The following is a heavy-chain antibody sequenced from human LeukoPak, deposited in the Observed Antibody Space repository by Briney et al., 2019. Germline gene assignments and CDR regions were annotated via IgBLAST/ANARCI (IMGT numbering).Heavy chain of an antibody. V-gene: IGHV3-33*06. J-gene: IGHJ4*02. CDR2: IWDDGSKK. CDR3: AKDEGVGSWGNTWGLIY. Sequence: GRSLRLSCATSGFTFSSYAMYWVRQAPGKGLEWVAVIWDDGSKKYYADSVKGRFTISRDNSKNTLDLQMNSLRVEDTAVYYCAKDEGVGSWGNTWGLIYWGQGSLVTVSS. CDR1: GFTFSSYA. D-gene: IGHD6-6*01.